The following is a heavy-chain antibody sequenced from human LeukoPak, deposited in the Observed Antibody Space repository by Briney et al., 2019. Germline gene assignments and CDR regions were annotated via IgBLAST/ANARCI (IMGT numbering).Heavy chain of an antibody. D-gene: IGHD6-13*01. J-gene: IGHJ3*02. Sequence: GGSLRLSCAASGFTFSSYEMHWVRQATGKGLEWVSAIGTAGDTYYPGSVKGRFTISRENAKNSLYLQMNSLRAGDTAVYYCARVSSWYGAFDIWGQGTMVTVSS. CDR3: ARVSSWYGAFDI. CDR1: GFTFSSYE. V-gene: IGHV3-13*01. CDR2: IGTAGDT.